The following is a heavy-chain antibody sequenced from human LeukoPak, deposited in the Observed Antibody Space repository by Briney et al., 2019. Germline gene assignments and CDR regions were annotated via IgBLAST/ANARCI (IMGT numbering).Heavy chain of an antibody. V-gene: IGHV4-59*12. CDR3: ARDIGDRDVVYDY. CDR2: IYYTGST. J-gene: IGHJ4*02. Sequence: SETLSLTCSVSGGSIGTYYWTWIRQPPGKGLEWIGYIYYTGSTNYNPSLKSRVTISVDTSKNQFSLKLSSVTAADTAVYYCARDIGDRDVVYDYWGQGTLVTVSS. CDR1: GGSIGTYY. D-gene: IGHD5-24*01.